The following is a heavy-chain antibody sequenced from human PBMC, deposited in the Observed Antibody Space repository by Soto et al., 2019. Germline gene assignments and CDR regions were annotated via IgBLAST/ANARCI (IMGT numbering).Heavy chain of an antibody. CDR1: GGSFSGYY. CDR2: INHSGST. Sequence: QVQLNQWGAGLLTPSATLSLTCAVYGGSFSGYYWSWIRQPPGKGLEWIGEINHSGSTNHNPSLKSRVTISVDTSKNVFSLKLNSGTAADTAVYYCARNKGWDYYYYMDVWGNGTTVTVSS. CDR3: ARNKGWDYYYYMDV. D-gene: IGHD3-16*01. V-gene: IGHV4-34*01. J-gene: IGHJ6*03.